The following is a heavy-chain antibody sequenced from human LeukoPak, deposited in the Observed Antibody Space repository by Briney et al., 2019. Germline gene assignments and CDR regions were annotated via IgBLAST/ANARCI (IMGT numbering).Heavy chain of an antibody. CDR2: IRGTGTNI. CDR1: GFTFSDYY. J-gene: IGHJ4*02. CDR3: ATGPDSYGHGVFDY. D-gene: IGHD5-18*01. Sequence: GGSLRLSCAASGFTFSDYYMSWIRQAPGKGLEWVSYIRGTGTNIFYADSVKGRFTVSRDNAKNSLYLQMNSLRAEDTAVYYCATGPDSYGHGVFDYWGQGTLVTVSS. V-gene: IGHV3-11*01.